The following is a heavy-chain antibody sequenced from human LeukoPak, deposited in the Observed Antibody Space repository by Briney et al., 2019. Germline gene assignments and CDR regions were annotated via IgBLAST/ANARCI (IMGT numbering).Heavy chain of an antibody. CDR3: ARRRFLEWLPQSNDAFDI. J-gene: IGHJ3*02. CDR1: GYTFTSYG. Sequence: ASVKVPCKASGYTFTSYGISWVRQAPGQGLEWMGWISAYNGNTNYAQKLQGRVTMTTDTSTSTAYMGLRSLRSDDTAVYYCARRRFLEWLPQSNDAFDIWGQGTMVTVSS. D-gene: IGHD3-3*01. CDR2: ISAYNGNT. V-gene: IGHV1-18*01.